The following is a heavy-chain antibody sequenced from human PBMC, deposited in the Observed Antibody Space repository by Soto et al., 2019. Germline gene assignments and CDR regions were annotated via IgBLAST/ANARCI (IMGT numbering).Heavy chain of an antibody. J-gene: IGHJ6*02. D-gene: IGHD5-12*01. CDR3: ARIVATIEGAYYYYGMDV. CDR1: GGSISSGDYY. Sequence: QVQLQESGPGLVKPSQTLSLTCTVSGGSISSGDYYWSWIGQPPGKGLEGIGYIYYGGSTYYNPSLKSRVNISVDTSKNQFSLKLSSVTAADTAVYYCARIVATIEGAYYYYGMDVWGQGTTVTVSS. CDR2: IYYGGST. V-gene: IGHV4-30-4*01.